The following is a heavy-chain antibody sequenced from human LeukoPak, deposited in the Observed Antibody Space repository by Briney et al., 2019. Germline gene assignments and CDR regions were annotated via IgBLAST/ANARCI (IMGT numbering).Heavy chain of an antibody. CDR1: GGTFSSYA. Sequence: ASVKVSCKASGGTFSSYAISWVRQAPGQGLEWMGGIIPIFGTANYAQKFQGRVTITTDESTSTAYMKLSSLRSEDTAVYYCARDRDIVVVPALDAFDIWDQGTMVTVSS. V-gene: IGHV1-69*05. D-gene: IGHD2-2*01. CDR3: ARDRDIVVVPALDAFDI. J-gene: IGHJ3*02. CDR2: IIPIFGTA.